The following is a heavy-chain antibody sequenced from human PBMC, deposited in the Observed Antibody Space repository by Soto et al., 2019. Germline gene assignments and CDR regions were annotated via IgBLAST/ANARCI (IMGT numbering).Heavy chain of an antibody. D-gene: IGHD3-22*01. J-gene: IGHJ4*02. V-gene: IGHV1-69*01. Sequence: QVQLVQSGAEVKKPGSSVKVSCKASGGTFSSCAISWVRQAPGQGLEWMGGIIPIFGTANYAQKFQGRVTITADESTSTAYMELSSLRSEDTAVYYCARTVWYYDSSGYYGPFDYWGQGTLVTVSS. CDR3: ARTVWYYDSSGYYGPFDY. CDR1: GGTFSSCA. CDR2: IIPIFGTA.